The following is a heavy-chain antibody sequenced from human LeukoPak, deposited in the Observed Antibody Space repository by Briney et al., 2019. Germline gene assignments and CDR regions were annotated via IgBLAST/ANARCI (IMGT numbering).Heavy chain of an antibody. D-gene: IGHD4-17*01. CDR3: AKDMSMATVTTTFDY. CDR2: ISWNSGSI. V-gene: IGHV3-9*01. Sequence: GRSLRLSCAAYGFTFDDYAMHWVRQAPGKGLEWVSGISWNSGSIGYAASVKGRFTISRDNAKNSLYLQMNSLRAEDTALYYCAKDMSMATVTTTFDYGGQGTLVTVSS. J-gene: IGHJ4*02. CDR1: GFTFDDYA.